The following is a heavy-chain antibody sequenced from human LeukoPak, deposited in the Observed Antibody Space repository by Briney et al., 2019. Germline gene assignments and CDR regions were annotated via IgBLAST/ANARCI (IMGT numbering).Heavy chain of an antibody. V-gene: IGHV1-69*04. D-gene: IGHD6-6*01. CDR1: GGTFSSYA. CDR2: IIPVFGIA. Sequence: SVKVSCKASGGTFSSYAISWVRQAPGQGLEWMGRIIPVFGIANYAQKFQGRVTITADKSTSTAYMELSSLRSEDTAVYYCARAQYSSSAFDYWGQGTLVTVSS. J-gene: IGHJ4*02. CDR3: ARAQYSSSAFDY.